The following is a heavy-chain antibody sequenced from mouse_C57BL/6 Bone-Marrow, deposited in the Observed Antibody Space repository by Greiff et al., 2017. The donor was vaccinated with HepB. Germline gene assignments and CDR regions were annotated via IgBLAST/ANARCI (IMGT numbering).Heavy chain of an antibody. D-gene: IGHD1-1*01. J-gene: IGHJ3*01. CDR1: GFSLTSYA. CDR3: ARKNYGSSSFAY. V-gene: IGHV2-9-1*01. CDR2: IWTDGGT. Sequence: QVQLKESGPGLVAPSQSLSITCTVSGFSLTSYAISWVRQPPGKGLEWLGVIWTDGGTNYNSALKSRLSISKDNSKSQVFLKMNSLQTDDTARYYCARKNYGSSSFAYWGQGTLVTVSA.